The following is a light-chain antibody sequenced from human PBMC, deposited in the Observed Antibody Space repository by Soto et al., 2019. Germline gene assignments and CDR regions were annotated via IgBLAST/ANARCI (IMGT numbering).Light chain of an antibody. CDR3: QHYNSYSEA. Sequence: IRLTQSPPSLSASIGDRVTITCRTSQAVSSSFAWYRQKPGKAPKLLIYKASTLKSGVPSRFSGSGSGTEFTLTISSLQPDDFATYYCQHYNSYSEAFGQGTKVDIK. V-gene: IGKV1-5*03. CDR2: KAS. J-gene: IGKJ1*01. CDR1: QAVSSS.